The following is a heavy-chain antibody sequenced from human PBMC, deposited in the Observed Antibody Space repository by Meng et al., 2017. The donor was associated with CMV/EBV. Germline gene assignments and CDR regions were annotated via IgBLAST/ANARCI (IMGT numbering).Heavy chain of an antibody. Sequence: SGPTLVKPTQTLTLTCTFSGFSLSTSGVGVGWIRQPPGKALEWLALIYWNDDKRYSPSLKSSLTITKDTSKNQVVLTMTNMDPVDTATYYCAHSSTYYYYYGMDVWGQGTTVTVSS. V-gene: IGHV2-5*01. J-gene: IGHJ6*02. CDR2: IYWNDDK. CDR1: GFSLSTSGVG. CDR3: AHSSTYYYYYGMDV.